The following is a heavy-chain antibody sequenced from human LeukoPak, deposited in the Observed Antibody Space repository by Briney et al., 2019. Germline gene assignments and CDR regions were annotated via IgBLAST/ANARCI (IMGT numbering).Heavy chain of an antibody. CDR3: ARGVRIRLYQH. Sequence: GGSLRLSCAASGFTFSSYEMNWVRQAPGKGLEWVSYISSSGGTIYYADSVKGRFTISRGSAKNSLYLQMNSLRAEDTAVYYCARGVRIRLYQHWGQGTLVTVSS. V-gene: IGHV3-48*03. CDR2: ISSSGGTI. D-gene: IGHD3-10*01. J-gene: IGHJ1*01. CDR1: GFTFSSYE.